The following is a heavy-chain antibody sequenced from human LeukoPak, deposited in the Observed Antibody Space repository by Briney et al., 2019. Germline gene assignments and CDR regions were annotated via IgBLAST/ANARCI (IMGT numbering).Heavy chain of an antibody. D-gene: IGHD6-13*01. CDR2: ITGSGGST. V-gene: IGHV3-23*01. Sequence: GGSLRLSCAASGFTFNNYAMNWVRQAPGKGLEWVSGITGSGGSTNYADSVKGRFTISRDNSKNTLFLQMNSLRAEDTAVYYCAKGSLVSWGNYYYYMDVWGKGTTVTVSS. J-gene: IGHJ6*03. CDR3: AKGSLVSWGNYYYYMDV. CDR1: GFTFNNYA.